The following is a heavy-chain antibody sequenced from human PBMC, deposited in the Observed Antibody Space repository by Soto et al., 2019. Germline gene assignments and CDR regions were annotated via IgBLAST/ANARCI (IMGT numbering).Heavy chain of an antibody. CDR1: GYTFITYV. V-gene: IGHV1-3*04. Sequence: ASVKVSCKASGYTFITYVIHWVRQAPGQRLQWMGWINTVNGNTKYSQNFQGRVTFSKDPSANTASMELSSLRSEDTAVYYCARDKDRSGWYNWFDPWGQGTLVTVS. CDR3: ARDKDRSGWYNWFDP. J-gene: IGHJ5*02. D-gene: IGHD6-19*01. CDR2: INTVNGNT.